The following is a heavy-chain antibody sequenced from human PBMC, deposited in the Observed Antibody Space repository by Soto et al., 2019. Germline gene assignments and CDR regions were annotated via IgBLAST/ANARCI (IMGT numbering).Heavy chain of an antibody. Sequence: GGSLRLSCAASGFTFSNYWMNWVRQAPGKGLEWVANINQDGRDKNYVDSVKGRFTVSRDNAKNSLYLQMSSLRPEDTAVYHCARGTDTPGNDYWGQGALVTVSS. CDR1: GFTFSNYW. V-gene: IGHV3-7*04. D-gene: IGHD5-18*01. J-gene: IGHJ4*02. CDR3: ARGTDTPGNDY. CDR2: INQDGRDK.